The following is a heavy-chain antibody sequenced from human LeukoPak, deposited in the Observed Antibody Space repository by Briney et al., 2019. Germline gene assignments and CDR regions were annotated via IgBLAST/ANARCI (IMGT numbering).Heavy chain of an antibody. Sequence: GGSLRLSCAASGFTFSSYGMHWVRQAPGKGPEWVAVISYDGSNKYYADSVKGRFTISRDNSKNTLYLQMNSLRAEDTAVYYCAKGTGYDYWGQGTLVTVSS. D-gene: IGHD7-27*01. V-gene: IGHV3-30*18. CDR3: AKGTGYDY. J-gene: IGHJ4*02. CDR2: ISYDGSNK. CDR1: GFTFSSYG.